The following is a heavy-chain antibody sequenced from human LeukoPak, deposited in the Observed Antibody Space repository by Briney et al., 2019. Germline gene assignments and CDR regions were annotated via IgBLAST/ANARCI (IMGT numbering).Heavy chain of an antibody. CDR1: GFTFSNYW. Sequence: GGSLRLSCAASGFTFSNYWMSWVRQAPGKGLEWVANIKQDGSEKYYVDSVKGRFTISRDNAKNSLYLQMNSLRAEDTAVYYCAKGPPVLRFLEWSLSWFDPWGQGTLVTVSS. J-gene: IGHJ5*02. D-gene: IGHD3-3*01. CDR2: IKQDGSEK. V-gene: IGHV3-7*03. CDR3: AKGPPVLRFLEWSLSWFDP.